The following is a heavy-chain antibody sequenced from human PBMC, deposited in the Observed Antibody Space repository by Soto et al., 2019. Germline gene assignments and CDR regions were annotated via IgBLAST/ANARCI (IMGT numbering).Heavy chain of an antibody. V-gene: IGHV3-21*01. D-gene: IGHD3-3*01. CDR3: ARTDFWSGYYDAFDI. J-gene: IGHJ3*02. Sequence: PGGSLRLSCAASGFTFSSYSMNWVRQAPGKGLEWVSSISSSSSYIYYADSVKGRFTISRDNAKNSLYLQMNSLRAEDTAVYYCARTDFWSGYYDAFDIWGQGTMVTVSS. CDR2: ISSSSSYI. CDR1: GFTFSSYS.